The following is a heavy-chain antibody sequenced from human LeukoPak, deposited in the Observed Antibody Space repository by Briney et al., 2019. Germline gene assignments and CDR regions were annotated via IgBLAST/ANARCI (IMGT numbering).Heavy chain of an antibody. CDR2: INGDGSST. V-gene: IGHV3-74*01. J-gene: IGHJ6*02. Sequence: PGGSLRLSCAASGFTFSIYWMHWVRQAPGKGLVWVSRINGDGSSTSCADSVKGRFTISRDNAKNTLYLQMNSLRVEDTAVYFCARPLYLIADYYAMDVWGQGTTVTVSS. D-gene: IGHD2-21*01. CDR1: GFTFSIYW. CDR3: ARPLYLIADYYAMDV.